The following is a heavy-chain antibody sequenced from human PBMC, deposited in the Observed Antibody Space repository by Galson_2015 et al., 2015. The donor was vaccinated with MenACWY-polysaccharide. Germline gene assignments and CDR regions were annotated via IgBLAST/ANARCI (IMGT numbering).Heavy chain of an antibody. D-gene: IGHD2-15*01. CDR1: GFSISTYW. J-gene: IGHJ3*01. CDR2: INSDGSYA. V-gene: IGHV3-74*03. CDR3: ARGFCSGGTCLRWDDAFDF. Sequence: SLRLSCAASGFSISTYWMHWVRHVPGKGLMWVSRINSDGSYATYADSVRGRLTFSRDNAKNTVYLQLNSLRVEDTAVYYCARGFCSGGTCLRWDDAFDFRGQGTMVIVSS.